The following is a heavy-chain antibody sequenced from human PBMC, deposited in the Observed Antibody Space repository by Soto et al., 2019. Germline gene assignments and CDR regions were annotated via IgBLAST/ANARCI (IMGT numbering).Heavy chain of an antibody. V-gene: IGHV4-31*03. CDR3: AREAAVAGMDV. D-gene: IGHD2-15*01. Sequence: QVQLQESGPGLVKPSQTLSLTCTGSGDSISSDGYYWSWIRQHPGKGLEWIGYIYPSGNTYYNPSLKSRVTISADTSKHQVSLKVSSVTAADTAVYYCAREAAVAGMDVWGQGTTVTVS. CDR1: GDSISSDGYY. J-gene: IGHJ6*02. CDR2: IYPSGNT.